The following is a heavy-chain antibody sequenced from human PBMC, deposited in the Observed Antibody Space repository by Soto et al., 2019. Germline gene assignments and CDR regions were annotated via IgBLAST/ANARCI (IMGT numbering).Heavy chain of an antibody. D-gene: IGHD3-22*01. J-gene: IGHJ4*02. CDR3: ARSSSSGYSFAL. V-gene: IGHV4-59*01. CDR1: GGSISSYY. Sequence: PSETLSLTCTVSGGSISSYYWGWIRQPPGKGLEWIGYIYYSGSTNYNPSLKSRVTISVDTSKNQFSLKLSSVTAADTAVYYCARSSSSGYSFALWGQGTLVTVSS. CDR2: IYYSGST.